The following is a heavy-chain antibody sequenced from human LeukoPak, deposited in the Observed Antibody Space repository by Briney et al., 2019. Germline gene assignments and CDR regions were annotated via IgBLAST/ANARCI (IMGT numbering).Heavy chain of an antibody. V-gene: IGHV3-49*04. J-gene: IGHJ4*02. Sequence: GGSLRLSCTASGFTFGDYAMSWVRQAPGKGLEWVGFIRSKAYGGTTEYAASVKGRFTISRDDSKSIAYLQMNSLKTEDTAVYYCTRASYSGSYYDVYWGQGTLVTVSS. CDR3: TRASYSGSYYDVY. CDR2: IRSKAYGGTT. D-gene: IGHD1-26*01. CDR1: GFTFGDYA.